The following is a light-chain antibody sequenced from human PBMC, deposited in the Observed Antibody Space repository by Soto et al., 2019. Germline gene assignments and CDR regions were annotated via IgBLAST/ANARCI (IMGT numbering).Light chain of an antibody. Sequence: IVFTQSPGPLSLSPGDRATLSCRASQRVSARYLAWYHQKPGQAPRLLIFGASDRATGIPDRFSGSGPGTDFTLTIIRLEPEDFAVYYCQQYGSSPPITFGQGTRLEIK. CDR1: QRVSARY. CDR3: QQYGSSPPIT. J-gene: IGKJ5*01. CDR2: GAS. V-gene: IGKV3-20*01.